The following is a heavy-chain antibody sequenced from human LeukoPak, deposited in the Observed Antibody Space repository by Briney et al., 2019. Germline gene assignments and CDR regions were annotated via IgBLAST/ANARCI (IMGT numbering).Heavy chain of an antibody. V-gene: IGHV3-20*01. CDR1: GFTFDDYG. D-gene: IGHD2-21*02. CDR2: INWNGGST. CDR3: ARVSAYCGGDCYSDAFDI. J-gene: IGHJ3*02. Sequence: PGGSLRLSCAASGFTFDDYGMSWVRQAPGKGLEWVSGINWNGGSTGYADSVKGRFTISRDNAKNSLYLQMSSLRAEDTALYHCARVSAYCGGDCYSDAFDIWGQGTMVTVSS.